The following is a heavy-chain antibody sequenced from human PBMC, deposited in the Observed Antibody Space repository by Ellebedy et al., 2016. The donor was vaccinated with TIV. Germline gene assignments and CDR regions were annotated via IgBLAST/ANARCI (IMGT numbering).Heavy chain of an antibody. CDR3: AITKTGQWLALDY. V-gene: IGHV3-23*01. D-gene: IGHD6-19*01. CDR2: ISGSGGST. J-gene: IGHJ4*02. CDR1: GFTFSSYA. Sequence: GGSLRLXXAASGFTFSSYAMSWVRQAPGKGLEWVSAISGSGGSTYYADSVKGRFTISRDNSKNTLYLQMNSLRAEDTAVYYCAITKTGQWLALDYWGQGTLVTVSS.